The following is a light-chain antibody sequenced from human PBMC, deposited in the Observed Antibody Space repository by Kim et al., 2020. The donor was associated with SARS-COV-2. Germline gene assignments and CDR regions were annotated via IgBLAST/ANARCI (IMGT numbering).Light chain of an antibody. Sequence: DIQMTQSPLSLSASLGDTVTVTCRASQVVGADVAWFRQSPGRAPESLIFAAANLQSGVSPRLTGGGSGTDFTLTIGSLQPEDFAIYFCQQYHSYPYTFGRGTKLEIK. CDR2: AAA. V-gene: IGKV1-16*01. J-gene: IGKJ2*01. CDR1: QVVGAD. CDR3: QQYHSYPYT.